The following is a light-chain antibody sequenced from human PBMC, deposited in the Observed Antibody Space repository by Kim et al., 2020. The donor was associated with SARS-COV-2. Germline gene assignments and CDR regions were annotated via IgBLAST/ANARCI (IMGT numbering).Light chain of an antibody. V-gene: IGLV3-21*01. J-gene: IGLJ2*01. CDR3: QVWDRSTAHVV. CDR1: NIAGKS. CDR2: YDS. Sequence: PGTTASIPCGGTNIAGKSVHWYQQKPGQAPVVVLFYDSFRPSGIPERFSGSNSANTATLTISRVEAGDEADYYCQVWDRSTAHVVFGGGTQLTVL.